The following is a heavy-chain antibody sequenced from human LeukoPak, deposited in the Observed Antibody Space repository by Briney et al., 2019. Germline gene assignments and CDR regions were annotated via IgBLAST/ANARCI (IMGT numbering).Heavy chain of an antibody. CDR3: VGVGGYDSSGFLDY. CDR1: GFIFSFYA. CDR2: ISYDGSDK. V-gene: IGHV3-30*04. J-gene: IGHJ4*02. D-gene: IGHD3-22*01. Sequence: GGSLRLSCAASGFIFSFYAMHWVRQAPGRGLEWVALISYDGSDKHYADSVKGRFTVSRDNSKNTLYLQMNSLSRDDTAVYYCVGVGGYDSSGFLDYWGQGTLVTVSS.